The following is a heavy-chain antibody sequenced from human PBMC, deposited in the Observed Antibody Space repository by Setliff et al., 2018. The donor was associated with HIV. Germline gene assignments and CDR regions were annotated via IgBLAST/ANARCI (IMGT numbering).Heavy chain of an antibody. CDR3: ARDRSDYYNLPGYFDH. CDR2: IYNPGCT. V-gene: IGHV4-31*03. Sequence: SETLSLTCTVTGGSISGGGFYWTWIRQHPGKGLEWIGYIYNPGCTYHSPSLESRVTISIDTSKNQFSLKLSSVTAADTAVYFCARDRSDYYNLPGYFDHWGQGTPVTVSS. D-gene: IGHD3-3*01. CDR1: GGSISGGGFY. J-gene: IGHJ4*02.